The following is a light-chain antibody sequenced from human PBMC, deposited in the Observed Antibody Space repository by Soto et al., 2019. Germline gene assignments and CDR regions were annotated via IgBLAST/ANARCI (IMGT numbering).Light chain of an antibody. J-gene: IGLJ3*02. CDR2: EVS. CDR3: CSYAGSRTWV. Sequence: QSVPIQPASVSGSPGQSITISCTGTNSDIGLFSLVSWYQQYPDKAPKLILYEVSKWPSGIPHRFSGSKSGNTASLTISGLQAEDEDDYYCCSYAGSRTWVFGGGTKLTVL. V-gene: IGLV2-23*02. CDR1: NSDIGLFSL.